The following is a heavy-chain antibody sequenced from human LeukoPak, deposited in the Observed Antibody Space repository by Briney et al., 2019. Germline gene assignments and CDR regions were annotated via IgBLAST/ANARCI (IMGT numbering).Heavy chain of an antibody. D-gene: IGHD4-17*01. CDR3: AKDRDVYGDYVDGFDY. V-gene: IGHV3-23*01. J-gene: IGHJ4*02. CDR2: ISGSGDTT. Sequence: GGSLRLSCAASGFTFSSYAMTWVRQAPGQGLEGVSGISGSGDTTYYADSVKGRFTISRDNSKNTLYLQMNSLRAEDTAVYYCAKDRDVYGDYVDGFDYWGQGTLVTVSS. CDR1: GFTFSSYA.